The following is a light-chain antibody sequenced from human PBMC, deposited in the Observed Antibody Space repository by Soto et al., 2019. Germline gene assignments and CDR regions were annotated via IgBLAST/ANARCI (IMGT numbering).Light chain of an antibody. CDR3: QQSYSTPWT. Sequence: DIQMTQSPSSLSASVGDRVTITCRASQSISSYLHWYQQKPGKAPKLLIYAASSLQSGVPSRFSGSGSGTDFTLTISSLQPEDFATYYCQQSYSTPWTFGQGTKV. J-gene: IGKJ1*01. V-gene: IGKV1-39*01. CDR1: QSISSY. CDR2: AAS.